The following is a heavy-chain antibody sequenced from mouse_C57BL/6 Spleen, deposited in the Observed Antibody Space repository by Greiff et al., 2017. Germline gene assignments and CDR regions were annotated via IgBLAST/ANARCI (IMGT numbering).Heavy chain of an antibody. CDR3: ARHEEGDYDGYSWFAY. Sequence: QVQLKQSGAELVKPGASVKLSCKASGYTFTEYTIHWVKQRSGQGLEWIGWFYPGSGSIKYNEKFKDKATLTADKSSSTVYMELSRLTSEDSAVYFCARHEEGDYDGYSWFAYWGQGTLVTVSA. D-gene: IGHD2-3*01. CDR1: GYTFTEYT. CDR2: FYPGSGSI. J-gene: IGHJ3*01. V-gene: IGHV1-62-2*01.